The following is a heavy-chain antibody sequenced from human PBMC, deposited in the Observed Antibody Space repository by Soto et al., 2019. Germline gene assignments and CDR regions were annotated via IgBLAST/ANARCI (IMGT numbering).Heavy chain of an antibody. CDR1: GGAFGSYA. J-gene: IGHJ4*02. CDR3: TRHRGYSSGYWGQDF. Sequence: QVQLVQSGTEVKKPGSSVKVSCKASGGAFGSYAINWVRQAPGQGLEWMGGIVPMFDTTNYAQRFQGRVTVTADESTSTVYLELTRLRSEDTGMYYCTRHRGYSSGYWGQDFWGQGTLVIVSS. V-gene: IGHV1-69*01. D-gene: IGHD2-15*01. CDR2: IVPMFDTT.